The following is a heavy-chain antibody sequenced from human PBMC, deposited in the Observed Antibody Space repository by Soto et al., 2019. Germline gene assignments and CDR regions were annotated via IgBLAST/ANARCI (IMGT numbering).Heavy chain of an antibody. V-gene: IGHV3-33*01. Sequence: QVQLVESGGGVVQPGRSLRLSCAASGFTFSSYGMHWVRQAPGKGLEWVAVIWYDGSNKYYADSVKGRFTISRDNSKNTLYLQMNSLRAEDTAVYYCARGLRIAARPVDAFDIWCQGTMVTVSS. CDR3: ARGLRIAARPVDAFDI. CDR1: GFTFSSYG. J-gene: IGHJ3*02. D-gene: IGHD6-6*01. CDR2: IWYDGSNK.